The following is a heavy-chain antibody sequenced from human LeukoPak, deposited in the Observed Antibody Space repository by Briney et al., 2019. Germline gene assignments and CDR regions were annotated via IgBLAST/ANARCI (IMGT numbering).Heavy chain of an antibody. CDR1: GFTFDDYA. CDR2: ISWNSGSI. D-gene: IGHD1-1*01. V-gene: IGHV3-9*01. Sequence: GRSLRLSCAASGFTFDDYAMHWVRHAPGKGLEWVSGISWNSGSIGYADSVKGRFTISRDNAKNSLYLQMNSLRAEDTALYYCAKGRGGLERRGYFDYWGQGTLVTVSS. J-gene: IGHJ4*02. CDR3: AKGRGGLERRGYFDY.